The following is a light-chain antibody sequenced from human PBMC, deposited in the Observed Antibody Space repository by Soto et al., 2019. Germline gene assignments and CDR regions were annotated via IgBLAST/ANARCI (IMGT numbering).Light chain of an antibody. CDR1: RSVSSY. CDR2: DAS. V-gene: IGKV3D-15*01. CDR3: QQYNNWLRT. J-gene: IGKJ1*01. Sequence: EIVLTQSPATLSLSPGESATLSCRATRSVSSYLAWYQQKPGQAPRLLIYDASSRPTDIPARFSGSGSGTEFTLTISSLQSEDFAVYYCQQYNNWLRTFGQGTKVDIK.